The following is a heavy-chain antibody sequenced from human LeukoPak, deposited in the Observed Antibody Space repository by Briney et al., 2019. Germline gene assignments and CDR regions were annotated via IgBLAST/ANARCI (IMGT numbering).Heavy chain of an antibody. Sequence: PSETLSLTCTVSGGSISSSSYYWGWIRQPPGKGLEYIGTINYSGRTYSNPSLKSRVTISLDTSKNQFSLKLSSVTAADTAVYYCARGPGYSSSWWSFWGGVGFDPWGQGTLVTVSS. V-gene: IGHV4-39*07. D-gene: IGHD6-13*01. CDR3: ARGPGYSSSWWSFWGGVGFDP. CDR2: INYSGRT. J-gene: IGHJ5*02. CDR1: GGSISSSSYY.